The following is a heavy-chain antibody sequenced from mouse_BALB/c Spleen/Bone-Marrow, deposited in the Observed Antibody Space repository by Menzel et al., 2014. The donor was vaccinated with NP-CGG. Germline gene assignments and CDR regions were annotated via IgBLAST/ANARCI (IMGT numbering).Heavy chain of an antibody. J-gene: IGHJ4*01. CDR3: ARTDGYYAMDY. CDR2: IHYSGYT. V-gene: IGHV3-1*02. Sequence: VQLKHSGPDLVKPSQSLSLTCTVTGYSITSGYSWHWIRQFPGNILEWMGYIHYSGYTNYNPSLKSRISITRDTSKNQFFLQLNSVTTEDTATYYCARTDGYYAMDYWGQRTSVTVSS. CDR1: GYSITSGYS. D-gene: IGHD2-3*01.